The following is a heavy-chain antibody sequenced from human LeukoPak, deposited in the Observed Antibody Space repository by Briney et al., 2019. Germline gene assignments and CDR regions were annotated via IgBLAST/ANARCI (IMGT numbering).Heavy chain of an antibody. V-gene: IGHV3-13*01. Sequence: VSVIGTAGHTYYADSVKGRFTISRENAKNSLYLQMNSLRAGDTAVYYCARGSVRVGMDVWGQGTTVTVSS. CDR2: IGTAGHT. J-gene: IGHJ6*02. D-gene: IGHD6-13*01. CDR3: ARGSVRVGMDV.